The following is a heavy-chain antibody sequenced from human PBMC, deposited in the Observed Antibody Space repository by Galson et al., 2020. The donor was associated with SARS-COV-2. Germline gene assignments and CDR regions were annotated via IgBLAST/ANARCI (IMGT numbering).Heavy chain of an antibody. Sequence: GESLKISCAASGFTFSSYGMHWVRQAPGKGLEWVAVISYDGSNKYYADSVKGRFTISRDNSKNTLYLQMNSLRAEDTAVYYCAKDRGHDYGDYGPDYWGQGTLVTVSS. D-gene: IGHD4-17*01. CDR3: AKDRGHDYGDYGPDY. V-gene: IGHV3-30*18. J-gene: IGHJ4*02. CDR1: GFTFSSYG. CDR2: ISYDGSNK.